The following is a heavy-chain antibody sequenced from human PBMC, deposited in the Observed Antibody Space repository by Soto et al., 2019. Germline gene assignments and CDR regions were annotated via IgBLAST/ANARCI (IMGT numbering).Heavy chain of an antibody. J-gene: IGHJ5*02. Sequence: EVQLLESGGGLVQPGGSLRLSCAASGFTFSSYAMSWVRQAPGKGLECVSAISGSGGSTYYADSVKGRFTISRDNSKNTLYLQMNSLRAEDTAVYYCAKDPYSGSYFSWFDPWGQGTLVTVSS. D-gene: IGHD1-26*01. CDR3: AKDPYSGSYFSWFDP. V-gene: IGHV3-23*01. CDR1: GFTFSSYA. CDR2: ISGSGGST.